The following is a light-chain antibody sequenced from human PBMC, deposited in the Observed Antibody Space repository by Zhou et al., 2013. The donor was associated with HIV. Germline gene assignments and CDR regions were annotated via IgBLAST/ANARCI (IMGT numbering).Light chain of an antibody. Sequence: DIQMTQSPSTLSASVGDRVTITCRASQRISTWLAWYQQKRGKAPKLLIYKASNLESGVPSRFSGSGSGTEFTLTISNLQPDDFATYYCQQYNNYLTFGGGTKVEIK. CDR3: QQYNNYLT. V-gene: IGKV1-5*03. CDR1: QRISTW. CDR2: KAS. J-gene: IGKJ4*01.